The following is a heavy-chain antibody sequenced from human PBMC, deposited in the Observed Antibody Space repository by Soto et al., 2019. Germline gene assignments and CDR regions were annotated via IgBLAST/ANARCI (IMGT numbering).Heavy chain of an antibody. CDR3: AKGRQQWLVQWFDP. J-gene: IGHJ5*02. D-gene: IGHD6-19*01. CDR2: ISYDGSNK. Sequence: GGSLRLSCAASGFTFSSYGMHWVRQAPGKGLEWVAVISYDGSNKYYADSVKGRFTISRDNSKNTLYLQMNSLRAEDTAVYYCAKGRQQWLVQWFDPWGQGTLVTVSS. CDR1: GFTFSSYG. V-gene: IGHV3-30*18.